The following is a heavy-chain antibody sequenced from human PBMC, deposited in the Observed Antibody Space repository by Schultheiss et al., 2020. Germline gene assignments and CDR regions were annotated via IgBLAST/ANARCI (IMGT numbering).Heavy chain of an antibody. V-gene: IGHV3-21*01. CDR3: ARDRGWGITGTENRDFDY. CDR1: GFTFSSYS. J-gene: IGHJ4*02. Sequence: GGSLRLSCAASGFTFSSYSMNWVRQAPGKGLEWVSSISSSSSYIYYADSVKGRFTISRDNAKNSLYLQMNSLRAEDTAVYYGARDRGWGITGTENRDFDYWSQGTLVTVSS. CDR2: ISSSSSYI. D-gene: IGHD1-7*01.